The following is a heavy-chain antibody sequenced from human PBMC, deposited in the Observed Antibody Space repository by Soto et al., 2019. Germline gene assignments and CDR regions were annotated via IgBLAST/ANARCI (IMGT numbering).Heavy chain of an antibody. CDR1: GFTFSSYW. CDR3: ARDTRALYDILTGYMDY. Sequence: GGSLRLSCAASGFTFSSYWMHWVRQAPGKGLVWVSRINSDGSSTSYADSVKGRFTISRDNAKNTLYLQMNSLRAEDTAVYYCARDTRALYDILTGYMDYWGQGTLVTVSS. D-gene: IGHD3-9*01. V-gene: IGHV3-74*01. CDR2: INSDGSST. J-gene: IGHJ4*02.